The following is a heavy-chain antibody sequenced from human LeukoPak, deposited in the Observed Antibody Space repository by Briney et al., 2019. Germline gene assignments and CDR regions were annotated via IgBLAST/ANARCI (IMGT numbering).Heavy chain of an antibody. D-gene: IGHD3-16*02. CDR1: GFTLSTNA. Sequence: GGSLRLSCLTSGFTLSTNAMSWVRQAPGKGLEWISGISGSGASTYYADSVKGRFTISRDNSKNTLYLQMNSLRAEDTAVYYCARTVYDYVWGSYRYSQFDYWGQGTLVTVSS. J-gene: IGHJ4*02. CDR3: ARTVYDYVWGSYRYSQFDY. V-gene: IGHV3-23*01. CDR2: ISGSGAST.